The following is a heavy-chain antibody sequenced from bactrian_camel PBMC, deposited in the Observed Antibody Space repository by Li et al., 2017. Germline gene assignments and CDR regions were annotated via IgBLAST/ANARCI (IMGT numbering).Heavy chain of an antibody. D-gene: IGHD3*01. J-gene: IGHJ4*01. CDR1: GYTFSSYC. CDR3: SARVAAYHNPYDYCPFPLGENG. V-gene: IGHV3S53*01. Sequence: HVQLVESGGESVQSGGSLRLSCESSGYTFSSYCMAWFRQAPGKEREGVASIDIDDSTRYADSVKGRFTISRGAAKNMVFLQMDSLKPEDTAMYYCSARVAAYHNPYDYCPFPLGENGWGQGTQVTVS. CDR2: IDIDDST.